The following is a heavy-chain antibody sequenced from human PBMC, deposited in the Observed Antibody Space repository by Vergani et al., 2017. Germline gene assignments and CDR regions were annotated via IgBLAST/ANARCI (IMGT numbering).Heavy chain of an antibody. CDR1: GGSISSGDHC. CDR2: IFYSGTT. Sequence: QVQLQESGPGVVKPSQTLSLTFAVSGGSISSGDHCWTWIRQRPGKGLEWIGYIFYSGTTYVNPSLRSRLTISVDTSQNQFSLKLRSVTAADTAVYYCARVDTQVPATSHFYYMDVWGKGTTVVVSS. D-gene: IGHD6-25*01. V-gene: IGHV4-31*11. J-gene: IGHJ6*03. CDR3: ARVDTQVPATSHFYYMDV.